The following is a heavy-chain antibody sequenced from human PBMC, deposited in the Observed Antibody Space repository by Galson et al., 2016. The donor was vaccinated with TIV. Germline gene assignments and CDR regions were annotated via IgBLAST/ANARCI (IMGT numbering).Heavy chain of an antibody. D-gene: IGHD1-26*01. J-gene: IGHJ6*02. CDR2: INPNSGDT. Sequence: SVKVSCKASGYTFTGYYLHWVRQAPGQGLEWMGWINPNSGDTHYAENFQGWVTMTRDTSITTAYMELTRLKFDDTAVFYCARGLGKYTGTYSWWTYPGAMDVWVQGTTVTVS. V-gene: IGHV1-2*04. CDR1: GYTFTGYY. CDR3: ARGLGKYTGTYSWWTYPGAMDV.